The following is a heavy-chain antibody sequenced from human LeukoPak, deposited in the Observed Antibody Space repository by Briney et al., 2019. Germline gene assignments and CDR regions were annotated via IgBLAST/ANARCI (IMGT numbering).Heavy chain of an antibody. CDR1: GFTFSSYA. CDR3: AKEGAYCGGDCYTYFDY. V-gene: IGHV3-23*01. J-gene: IGHJ4*02. Sequence: GGSLRLSCAASGFTFSSYAMSWVRQAPGKGLEWVSAISGSGGSTYYADSVEGRFTISRDNSKNTLYLQMNSLRAEDTAVYYCAKEGAYCGGDCYTYFDYWGQGTLVTVSS. D-gene: IGHD2-21*02. CDR2: ISGSGGST.